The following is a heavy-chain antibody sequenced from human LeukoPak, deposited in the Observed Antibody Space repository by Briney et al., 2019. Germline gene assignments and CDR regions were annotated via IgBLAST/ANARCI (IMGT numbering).Heavy chain of an antibody. CDR3: AKDKNDYNDSYYMDV. CDR2: IRYDGTNK. CDR1: GVTFSGYG. Sequence: GGSLRLSCAASGVTFSGYGVHWVCQAPGKGLEWVACIRYDGTNKYYADSVKGRFTISRDNSKNTLYLQMNSLRAEDTAVYYCAKDKNDYNDSYYMDVWGKGTTVTVSS. D-gene: IGHD5-24*01. J-gene: IGHJ6*03. V-gene: IGHV3-30*02.